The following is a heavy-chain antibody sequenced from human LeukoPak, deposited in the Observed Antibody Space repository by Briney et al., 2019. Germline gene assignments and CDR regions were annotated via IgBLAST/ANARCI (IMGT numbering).Heavy chain of an antibody. Sequence: GGSLRLSCAASGFTFSTYAMSWVRQAPGKGLEWVSYINHNGEMIFYPDFVKGRFTISRDNAKNSLYLQMNSLRDEDTAVYYCARDNDWAFHYWGQGTLVTVSS. D-gene: IGHD3-9*01. J-gene: IGHJ4*02. CDR3: ARDNDWAFHY. CDR2: INHNGEMI. V-gene: IGHV3-48*02. CDR1: GFTFSTYA.